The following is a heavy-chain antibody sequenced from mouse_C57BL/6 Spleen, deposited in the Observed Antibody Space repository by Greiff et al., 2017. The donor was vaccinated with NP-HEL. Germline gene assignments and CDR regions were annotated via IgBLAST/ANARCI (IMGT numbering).Heavy chain of an antibody. CDR3: YYYGGCLYAMDY. D-gene: IGHD1-1*01. Sequence: QVQLQQSGAELVKPGASVKISCKASGYAFSSYWMNWVKQRPGKGLEGIGQIYPGDGDTNYKGKYKGKATLTGDKSSSTVYMQLSILTAEDSEVYFCYYYGGCLYAMDYWGQGTSVTVSS. V-gene: IGHV1-80*01. CDR2: IYPGDGDT. CDR1: GYAFSSYW. J-gene: IGHJ4*01.